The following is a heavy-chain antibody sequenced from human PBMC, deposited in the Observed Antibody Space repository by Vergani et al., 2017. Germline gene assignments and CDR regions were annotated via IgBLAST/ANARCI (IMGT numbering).Heavy chain of an antibody. J-gene: IGHJ6*02. CDR1: GFTFTLSS. Sequence: EVQLVESGGGLVKPGGSLRLSCAASGFTFTLSSIHWVRQAPGKGLGLLSSISSSSSYIYYADSVKSRFTISRDNAKNSLYLQMNSLRAEDTAVYYCARDLDYGGNSGDYYYGMDVWGQGTTVTVSS. D-gene: IGHD4-23*01. CDR2: ISSSSSYI. V-gene: IGHV3-21*01. CDR3: ARDLDYGGNSGDYYYGMDV.